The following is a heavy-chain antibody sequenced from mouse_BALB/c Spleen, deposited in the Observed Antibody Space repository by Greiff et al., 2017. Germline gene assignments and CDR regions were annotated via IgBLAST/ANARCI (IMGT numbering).Heavy chain of an antibody. CDR3: ARSSDFYAMDY. CDR2: IYPGGGYT. D-gene: IGHD2-10*02. V-gene: IGHV1-63*02. J-gene: IGHJ4*01. CDR1: GYTFTNYW. Sequence: QVQLKESGAELVRPGTSVKISCKASGYTFTNYWLGWVKQRPGHGLEWIGDIYPGGGYTNYNEKFKGKATLTADTSSSTAYMQLSSLTSEDSAVYFCARSSDFYAMDYWGQGTSVTVSS.